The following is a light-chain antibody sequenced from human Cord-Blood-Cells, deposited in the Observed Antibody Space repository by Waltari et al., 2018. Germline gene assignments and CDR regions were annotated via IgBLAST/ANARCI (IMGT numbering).Light chain of an antibody. CDR3: QQSYSTPLA. CDR1: QIIRSY. V-gene: IGKV1-39*01. J-gene: IGKJ4*01. CDR2: AAS. Sequence: DIQMTQYPSSLSESVGDRFTITCRAPQIIRSYLNWYQKKPGKAPKLLIYAASSLQSGVPPSFSGSGSGTDVTLNISSLQPEACSTYFCQQSYSTPLAFGGGTKLEIK.